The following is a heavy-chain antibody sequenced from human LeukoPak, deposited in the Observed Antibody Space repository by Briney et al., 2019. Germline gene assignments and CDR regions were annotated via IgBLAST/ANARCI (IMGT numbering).Heavy chain of an antibody. Sequence: SQTLSLTCAISGDSVSSNSAAWNWIRQSPSRGLEWLGRTYYRSKWYNDYAVSVKSRITINPDTSKNQSSLQLNSVTPEDTAVYYCARGVIPRVHSSSYWFDPWGQGTLVTVSS. D-gene: IGHD6-6*01. CDR1: GDSVSSNSAA. CDR3: ARGVIPRVHSSSYWFDP. CDR2: TYYRSKWYN. J-gene: IGHJ5*02. V-gene: IGHV6-1*01.